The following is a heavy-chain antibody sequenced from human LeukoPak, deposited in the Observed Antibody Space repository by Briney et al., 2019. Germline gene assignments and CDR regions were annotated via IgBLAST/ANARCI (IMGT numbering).Heavy chain of an antibody. V-gene: IGHV3-21*04. CDR2: IDSASNFI. Sequence: GGSLRLSCAASGFNFYAYSMTWVRQAPGKGLEWVSSIDSASNFIYYRESVEGRFSISRDNAKNSLFLQMNSLRVEDTAVYYCARGVAYTAAWYEVGGWRTPESWGQGTLVTVSS. J-gene: IGHJ5*02. CDR3: ARGVAYTAAWYEVGGWRTPES. D-gene: IGHD2-2*02. CDR1: GFNFYAYS.